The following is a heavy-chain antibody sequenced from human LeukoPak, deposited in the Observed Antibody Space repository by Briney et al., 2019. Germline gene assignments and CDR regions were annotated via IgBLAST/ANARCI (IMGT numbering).Heavy chain of an antibody. CDR1: GGSISSGSYY. Sequence: PSETLSLTCTVSGGSISSGSYYWSWIRQPAGKGLEWIGRIYTSGSTNYNPSLKSRVTISVDTSKNQFSLKLSSVTAADTAVYYCARAMWYGAADYWGQGTLVTVSS. CDR2: IYTSGST. D-gene: IGHD2-15*01. V-gene: IGHV4-61*02. CDR3: ARAMWYGAADY. J-gene: IGHJ4*02.